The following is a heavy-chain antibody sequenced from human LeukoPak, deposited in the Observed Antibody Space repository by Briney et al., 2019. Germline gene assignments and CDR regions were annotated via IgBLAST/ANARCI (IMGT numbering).Heavy chain of an antibody. Sequence: PSQTLSLTCTVSGGSVSSGGYYWSWIRQHPGKGLEWIGYIYYSGSTNHNPSLKSRVTMSVDTSKNQFSLKLSSVTAADTAVYYCARDGAPYNDISTDYKHQVDYGMDVWGQGTTVTVSS. V-gene: IGHV4-61*08. J-gene: IGHJ6*02. CDR1: GGSVSSGGYY. D-gene: IGHD3-9*01. CDR3: ARDGAPYNDISTDYKHQVDYGMDV. CDR2: IYYSGST.